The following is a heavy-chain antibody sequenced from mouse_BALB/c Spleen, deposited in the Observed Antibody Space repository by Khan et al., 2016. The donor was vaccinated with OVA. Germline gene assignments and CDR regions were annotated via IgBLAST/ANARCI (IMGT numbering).Heavy chain of an antibody. CDR2: ISSTGST. D-gene: IGHD2-3*01. V-gene: IGHV3-2*02. CDR1: GYSITSDFA. Sequence: EVKLEVSGPGLVKPSQSLSLTCTVTGYSITSDFAWNWIRQFPGNKLEWMGYISSTGSTSYSPSLKSRFSITRDTSKNQFFLHMNSVTTEDTATYSCVRSLYDGDSYAMDYWGQGTSVTVSS. CDR3: VRSLYDGDSYAMDY. J-gene: IGHJ4*01.